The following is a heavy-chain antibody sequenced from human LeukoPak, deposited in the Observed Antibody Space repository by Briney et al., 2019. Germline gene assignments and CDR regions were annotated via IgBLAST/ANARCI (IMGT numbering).Heavy chain of an antibody. Sequence: GGSLRLSCAASGFTFSSYAMSWVRQAPGKGLEWVSGISGSGGSTYYADSVKGRFTISRDNSKNTLYLQMNGLRAEDTAVYYCAKARCCSGGSCYSDYWGQGTLVTVSS. CDR3: AKARCCSGGSCYSDY. CDR2: ISGSGGST. CDR1: GFTFSSYA. V-gene: IGHV3-23*01. J-gene: IGHJ4*02. D-gene: IGHD2-15*01.